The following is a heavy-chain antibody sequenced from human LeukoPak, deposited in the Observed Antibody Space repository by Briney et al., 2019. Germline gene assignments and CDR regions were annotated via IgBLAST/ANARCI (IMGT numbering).Heavy chain of an antibody. CDR3: ARAGRGYSYGFRSNWFDP. CDR2: IYYSGST. D-gene: IGHD5-18*01. V-gene: IGHV4-39*07. CDR1: GVSISSSSYY. Sequence: PSETLSLTCTVSGVSISSSSYYWGWIRQPPGKGLEWIGSIYYSGSTYYNPSLKSRVTISVDTSKNQFSLKLSSVTAADTAVYYCARAGRGYSYGFRSNWFDPWGQGTLVTVSS. J-gene: IGHJ5*02.